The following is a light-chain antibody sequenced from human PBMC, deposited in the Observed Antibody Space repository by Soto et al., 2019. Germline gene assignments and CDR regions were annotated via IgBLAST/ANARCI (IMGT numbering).Light chain of an antibody. Sequence: EIVMTQSPVTLSVSPGERATLSCRASQSVTSNFAWYQQKPGQAPRLLIYGASTRATGIPARFSGSGSGTEFTLTISSLQSEDFAVYYCQQYNNWPPFTFGPGTKVDVK. J-gene: IGKJ3*01. CDR1: QSVTSN. CDR3: QQYNNWPPFT. CDR2: GAS. V-gene: IGKV3-15*01.